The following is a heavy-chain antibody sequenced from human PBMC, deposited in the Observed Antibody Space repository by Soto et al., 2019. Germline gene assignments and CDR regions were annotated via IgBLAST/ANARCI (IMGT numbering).Heavy chain of an antibody. D-gene: IGHD3-3*01. V-gene: IGHV1-18*01. CDR2: ISAYSGHS. Sequence: QVQLVQSEAEVKKPGASVKVSCKASGYIFTNYGISWVRQAPGQRLEWMGWISAYSGHSSYPQKFQDRVTMTTDASTSTAYMDLRSLTSGDTAVYYRARDTYTTNTEMEYWGQGTLVTVS. CDR3: ARDTYTTNTEMEY. J-gene: IGHJ4*02. CDR1: GYIFTNYG.